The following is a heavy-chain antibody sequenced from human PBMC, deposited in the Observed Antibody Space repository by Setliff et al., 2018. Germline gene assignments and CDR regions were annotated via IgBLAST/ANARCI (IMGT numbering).Heavy chain of an antibody. CDR2: TYYSGST. CDR3: ARDASASDGRNAFDI. V-gene: IGHV4-39*07. CDR1: GASVSGNSYY. Sequence: SETLSLTCTVSGASVSGNSYYWGWIRQPPGKGLEWIASTYYSGSTYYNPSLKSRVTISVDTSSSQFSLKLSSVTAADTAIYYCARDASASDGRNAFDIWGQGTMVTVSS. J-gene: IGHJ3*02. D-gene: IGHD1-26*01.